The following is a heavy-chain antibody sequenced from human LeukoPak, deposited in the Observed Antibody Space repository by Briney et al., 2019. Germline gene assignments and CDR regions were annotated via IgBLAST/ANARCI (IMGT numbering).Heavy chain of an antibody. CDR1: GFSFISYG. CDR3: AKRPSDYGDYVSYFDY. D-gene: IGHD4-17*01. V-gene: IGHV3-30*18. J-gene: IGHJ4*02. CDR2: ISDDGRRK. Sequence: GGSLRLSCAASGFSFISYGMHWVRQAPGKGLEWVGVISDDGRRKDYADSVKGRFTISRDNSKDTLYLQMNSLRVDDTAVYYCAKRPSDYGDYVSYFDYWGQGTLVTVSS.